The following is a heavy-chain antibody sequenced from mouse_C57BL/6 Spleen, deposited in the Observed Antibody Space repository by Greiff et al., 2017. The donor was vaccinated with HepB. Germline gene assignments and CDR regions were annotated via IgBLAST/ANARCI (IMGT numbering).Heavy chain of an antibody. Sequence: VQLQQPGAELVRPGTSVKLSCKASGYTFTSYWMHWVKQRPGQGLEWIGVIDPSDSYTNYNQKFKGKATLTVDTSSSTAYMQLSSLTSEDSAVYYCARSTAQATYAMDYWGQGTSVTVSS. CDR2: IDPSDSYT. V-gene: IGHV1-59*01. J-gene: IGHJ4*01. CDR1: GYTFTSYW. CDR3: ARSTAQATYAMDY. D-gene: IGHD3-2*02.